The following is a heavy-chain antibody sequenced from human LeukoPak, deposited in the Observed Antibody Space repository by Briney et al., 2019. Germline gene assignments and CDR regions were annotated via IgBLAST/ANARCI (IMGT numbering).Heavy chain of an antibody. CDR1: GFTFRSYA. Sequence: GGSLRLSCAASGFTFRSYAMSWVRQAPGKGLDWVSAIDNTGDYTYHADSVKGRLTISRDNSKNTLYLQMDSLRAEDTAIYYCAKGSSGGRPYYFDYWGQGTLVTVSS. J-gene: IGHJ4*02. CDR3: AKGSSGGRPYYFDY. V-gene: IGHV3-23*01. D-gene: IGHD3-22*01. CDR2: IDNTGDYT.